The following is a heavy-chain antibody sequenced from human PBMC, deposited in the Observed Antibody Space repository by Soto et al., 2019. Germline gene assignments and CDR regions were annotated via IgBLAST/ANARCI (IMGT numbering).Heavy chain of an antibody. CDR3: ARGRGIVATINRSLLFDY. J-gene: IGHJ4*02. CDR1: GGSISSGGYY. Sequence: QVQLQESGPGLVKPSQTLSLTCTVSGGSISSGGYYWSWIRQHPGKGLEWIGYIYYSGSTYYNPSLESRVTLAVDTSKNQFCLKLGSVTAADTAVYYCARGRGIVATINRSLLFDYWGQGTRVAVSS. V-gene: IGHV4-31*03. CDR2: IYYSGST. D-gene: IGHD5-12*01.